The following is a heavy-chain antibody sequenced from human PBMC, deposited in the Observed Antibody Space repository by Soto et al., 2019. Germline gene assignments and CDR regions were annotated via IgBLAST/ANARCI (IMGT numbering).Heavy chain of an antibody. CDR1: GFTVSNYG. CDR2: IWYDGSDK. CDR3: ARSFEYCSSTSCYGIDY. Sequence: GGSLRLSCAASGFTVSNYGMHWVRQAPGKGLEWVAVIWYDGSDKYYGDSVKGRFTISRDISRNTLYLQMNSLRVEDTSVYYCARSFEYCSSTSCYGIDYWGQGTLVTVSS. V-gene: IGHV3-33*01. D-gene: IGHD2-2*01. J-gene: IGHJ4*02.